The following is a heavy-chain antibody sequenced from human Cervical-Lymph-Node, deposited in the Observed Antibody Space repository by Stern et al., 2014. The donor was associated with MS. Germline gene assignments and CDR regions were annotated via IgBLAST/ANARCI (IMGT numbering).Heavy chain of an antibody. V-gene: IGHV2-5*09. D-gene: IGHD1-14*01. Sequence: QVTLRESGPTLVTPTETLTLTCTFSGFSLSTIGVGVGWIRLPPGKALEWLGLIYWDNGKRHGPSLKRRLTITKDTSKNQEVLTMAKMDPVDTATSYFAPLPPDCFSLDYWGQGTRVPVSS. J-gene: IGHJ4*02. CDR2: IYWDNGK. CDR3: APLPPDCFSLDY. CDR1: GFSLSTIGVG.